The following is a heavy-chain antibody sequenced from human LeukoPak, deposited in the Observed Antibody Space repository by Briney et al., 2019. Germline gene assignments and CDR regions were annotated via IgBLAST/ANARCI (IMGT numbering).Heavy chain of an antibody. D-gene: IGHD3-22*01. CDR2: ISYDGMNK. V-gene: IGHV3-30*04. CDR3: AKVYDSSGCVDY. J-gene: IGHJ4*02. Sequence: GGSLRLSCAASGFTFSYYAMHWVRQAPGKGLEWVAVISYDGMNKYYADSVKGRFTISRDNSKNTLYLQMNSLRAEDTAVYYCAKVYDSSGCVDYWGQGTLVTVSS. CDR1: GFTFSYYA.